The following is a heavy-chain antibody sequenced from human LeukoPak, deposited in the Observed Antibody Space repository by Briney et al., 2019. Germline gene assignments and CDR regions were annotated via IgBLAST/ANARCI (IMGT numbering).Heavy chain of an antibody. V-gene: IGHV4-59*13. CDR3: TRDATGYSSSWFAY. J-gene: IGHJ4*02. CDR1: GGSITSYS. D-gene: IGHD6-13*01. CDR2: ISYSGNT. Sequence: SETLSLTCTVSGGSITSYSWNWIRQPPGKGLEWIGYISYSGNTDYNPSLKSQVTISADTSKNQFSLRLSSVTAADAAVYYCTRDATGYSSSWFAYWGQGTLVTVSS.